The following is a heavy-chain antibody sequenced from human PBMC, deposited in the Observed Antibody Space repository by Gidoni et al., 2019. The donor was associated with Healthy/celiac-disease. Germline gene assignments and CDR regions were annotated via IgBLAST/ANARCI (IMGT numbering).Heavy chain of an antibody. CDR1: GYSFTSYW. D-gene: IGHD3-10*01. J-gene: IGHJ6*02. CDR3: ARQGDYYGSGSYYYYYGMDV. V-gene: IGHV5-51*01. Sequence: EVQLVQSGAEVKKPGESLKIYCKGSGYSFTSYWIGWVRQMPGKGLEWMGIIYPGDSDTRYSPSFQGQVTISADKSISTAYLQWSSLKASDTAMYYCARQGDYYGSGSYYYYYGMDVWGQGTTVTVSS. CDR2: IYPGDSDT.